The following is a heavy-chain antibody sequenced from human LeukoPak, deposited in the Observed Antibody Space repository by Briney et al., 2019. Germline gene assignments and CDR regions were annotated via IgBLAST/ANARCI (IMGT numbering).Heavy chain of an antibody. CDR1: GFTFSDYY. D-gene: IGHD3-22*01. CDR2: ISGSGGST. J-gene: IGHJ4*02. Sequence: GGSLRLSCVASGFTFSDYYMSWVRQAPGKGLEWVSAISGSGGSTYYADSVKGRFTISRDNSKNTRYLQMNSLRAEDTAVYYCAKPRGSTYYYDSSGYYYFDYWGQGTLVTVSS. CDR3: AKPRGSTYYYDSSGYYYFDY. V-gene: IGHV3-23*01.